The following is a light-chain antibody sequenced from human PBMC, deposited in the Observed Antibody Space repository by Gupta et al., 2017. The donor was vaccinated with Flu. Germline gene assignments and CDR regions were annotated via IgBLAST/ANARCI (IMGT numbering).Light chain of an antibody. J-gene: IGLJ3*02. V-gene: IGLV1-47*01. CDR1: SFNIGSNY. CDR2: NND. Sequence: ASGTPGQSVTISCSGGSFNIGSNYVYWYQQFPGMAPKLLVYNNDQRPSGVPDRFSGSRSGTSASLTFSGLRAEDEADYHCAAWDDSLSGWVFGGGTKVTVL. CDR3: AAWDDSLSGWV.